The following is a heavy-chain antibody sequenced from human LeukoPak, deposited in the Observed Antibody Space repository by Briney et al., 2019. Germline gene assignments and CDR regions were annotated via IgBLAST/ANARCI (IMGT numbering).Heavy chain of an antibody. CDR3: ARKALSSSCSTCNFDY. CDR2: VSYDGSDK. CDR1: GFTFSTCA. V-gene: IGHV3-30-3*01. Sequence: GGSLRLSCAASGFTFSTCAMHWVRQAPGKGLEWVAVVSYDGSDKYYADSVKGRFTISRDNAKNSLYLQMNSLRAEDTAVYYCARKALSSSCSTCNFDYWGQGTLVTVSS. J-gene: IGHJ4*02. D-gene: IGHD2-2*01.